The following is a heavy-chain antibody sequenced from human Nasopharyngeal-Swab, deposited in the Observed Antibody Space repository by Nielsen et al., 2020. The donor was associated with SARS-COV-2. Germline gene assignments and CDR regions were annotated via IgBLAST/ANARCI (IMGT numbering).Heavy chain of an antibody. J-gene: IGHJ4*02. CDR2: ISGTSTYI. CDR3: AKGVVPYGSGSRSDY. Sequence: GESLKISCAASGFSFSDYSMNWVRQAPGKGLEWVSSISGTSTYIYYADSVKGRFTISRDNSKNTLYLQMNSLRAEDTAVYYCAKGVVPYGSGSRSDYWGQGTLVTVSS. V-gene: IGHV3-21*04. D-gene: IGHD3-10*01. CDR1: GFSFSDYS.